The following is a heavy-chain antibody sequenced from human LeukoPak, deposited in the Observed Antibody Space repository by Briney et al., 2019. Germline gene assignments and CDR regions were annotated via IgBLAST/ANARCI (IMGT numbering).Heavy chain of an antibody. D-gene: IGHD2-15*01. Sequence: SVKVSCKASGGTFSSYAISWVRQAPGQGLEWMGRIIPILGIANYAQKFQGRVTITADKSMSTAYMELSSLRSEDTAVYYCARDYNIVVVVAATLSAFDIWGQGTMVTVSS. V-gene: IGHV1-69*04. CDR1: GGTFSSYA. J-gene: IGHJ3*02. CDR2: IIPILGIA. CDR3: ARDYNIVVVVAATLSAFDI.